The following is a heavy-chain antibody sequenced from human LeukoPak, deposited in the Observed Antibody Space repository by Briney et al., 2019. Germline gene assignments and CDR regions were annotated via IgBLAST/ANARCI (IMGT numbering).Heavy chain of an antibody. J-gene: IGHJ6*03. CDR2: IKSKTEGGTT. V-gene: IGHV3-15*01. CDR1: GFTFSNSW. D-gene: IGHD1-7*01. Sequence: SGGSLRLSCAASGFTFSNSWMNWVRQAPGKGLGWVGRIKSKTEGGTTDYAAPVKGRFTISRDDSKNTLYVQMNSLKTEDTAVYYCTTLNGARGTTFMDVWGKGTTVTVSS. CDR3: TTLNGARGTTFMDV.